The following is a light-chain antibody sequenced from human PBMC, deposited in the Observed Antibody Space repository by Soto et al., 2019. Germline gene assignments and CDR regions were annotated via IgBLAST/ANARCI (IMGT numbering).Light chain of an antibody. Sequence: FQMTQYTSTLSASVGDRVTITCRASQGISSSLAWYQQNPGKAPKLLIYDASSLESGVPSRFSGSGSGTEFTLTISSLQPDDFATYYCQQYNSYWTFGQGTKVDI. J-gene: IGKJ1*01. CDR3: QQYNSYWT. CDR1: QGISSS. CDR2: DAS. V-gene: IGKV1-5*01.